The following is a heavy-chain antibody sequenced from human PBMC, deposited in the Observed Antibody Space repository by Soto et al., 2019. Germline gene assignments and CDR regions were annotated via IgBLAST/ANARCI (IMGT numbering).Heavy chain of an antibody. CDR2: ISAYNGNT. Sequence: GASVKVSCKASGYTFTSYGISWVRQAPGQGLEWMGWISAYNGNTNYAQKLQGRVTMTTDTSTSTAYMELRSLRSDDTAVYYCARFDYDFWSGYYKGAGGQYYYGMDVWGQGTTVTVSS. J-gene: IGHJ6*02. CDR1: GYTFTSYG. D-gene: IGHD3-3*01. CDR3: ARFDYDFWSGYYKGAGGQYYYGMDV. V-gene: IGHV1-18*04.